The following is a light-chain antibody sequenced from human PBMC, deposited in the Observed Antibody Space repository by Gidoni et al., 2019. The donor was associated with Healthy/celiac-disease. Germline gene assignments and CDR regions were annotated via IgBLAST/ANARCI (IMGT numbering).Light chain of an antibody. CDR2: AAS. CDR3: QQSYSTPPENT. V-gene: IGKV1-39*01. J-gene: IGKJ2*01. CDR1: QIISSY. Sequence: DIQMTQSPSSLSASVGDRVTITCRASQIISSYLNWYQQKPGKAPKLLIYAASSLQSGVPSRFSGSVSGTDFTLTISSLQPEDFATYYCQQSYSTPPENTFGQGTKLEIK.